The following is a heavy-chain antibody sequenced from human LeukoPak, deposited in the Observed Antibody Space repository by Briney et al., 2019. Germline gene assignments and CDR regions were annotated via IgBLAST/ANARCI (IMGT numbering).Heavy chain of an antibody. CDR3: ASSYYYDSSGYYYDHDFFDY. Sequence: GGSLRLSCAASGVTFRSYRMNWVRPAAGKGLEGISSTSSSSSYIYYAGSVKGRFIISRDNAKNSLYLQMNSLRAEDTAVYYCASSYYYDSSGYYYDHDFFDYWGQGTLVTVSS. CDR1: GVTFRSYR. D-gene: IGHD3-22*01. CDR2: TSSSSSYI. J-gene: IGHJ4*02. V-gene: IGHV3-21*01.